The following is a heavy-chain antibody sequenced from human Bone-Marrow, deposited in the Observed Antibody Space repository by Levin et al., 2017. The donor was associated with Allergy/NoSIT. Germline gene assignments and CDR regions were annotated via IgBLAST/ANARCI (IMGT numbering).Heavy chain of an antibody. CDR3: ASRGGTARPPPLDF. CDR1: GFTFSSYW. CDR2: INPDGGEK. V-gene: IGHV3-7*01. J-gene: IGHJ4*02. Sequence: PGGSLRLSCAASGFTFSSYWMTWVRRAPGKGLEWVANINPDGGEKYYVDSVKGRFTISRDNAENSLYLHMTSLRAEDTAVYYCASRGGTARPPPLDFWGQGTLVTVSS. D-gene: IGHD6-6*01.